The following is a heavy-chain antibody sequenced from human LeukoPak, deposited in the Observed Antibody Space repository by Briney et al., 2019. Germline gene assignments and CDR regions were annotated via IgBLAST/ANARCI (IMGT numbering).Heavy chain of an antibody. CDR2: IRYDGNNK. Sequence: GGSLRLSCAASGFTFSSYGMHWVRQAPGKGLECVAFIRYDGNNKYYTDSVKGRFTISRDKSKNTLYLEMNSLRAEDTAVYYCARGDGYYYGSGSYCDFWGQGTLVTVSS. J-gene: IGHJ4*02. CDR3: ARGDGYYYGSGSYCDF. D-gene: IGHD3-10*01. V-gene: IGHV3-30*02. CDR1: GFTFSSYG.